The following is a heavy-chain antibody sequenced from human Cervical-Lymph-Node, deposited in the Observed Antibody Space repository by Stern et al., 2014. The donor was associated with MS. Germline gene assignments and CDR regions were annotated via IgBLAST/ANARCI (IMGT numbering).Heavy chain of an antibody. CDR3: ARHLLLQYPGVNFGMDV. V-gene: IGHV4-39*01. CDR1: GDSINRGRYY. J-gene: IGHJ6*02. Sequence: QVQLQESGPGLVKPSETLSLTCRLSGDSINRGRYYWAWIRQPPGKGLEWIGSVYSTGSTYYNTSLKSRVSMSVDTSNNQFSLRISSVTAADTALYYCARHLLLQYPGVNFGMDVWGQGTMVTVSS. CDR2: VYSTGST. D-gene: IGHD4-11*01.